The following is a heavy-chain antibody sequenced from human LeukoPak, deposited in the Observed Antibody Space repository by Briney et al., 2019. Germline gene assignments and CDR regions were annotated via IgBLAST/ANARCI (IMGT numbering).Heavy chain of an antibody. Sequence: PSETLSLTCTVSGGSISSGSYYWSWIRQPPGKGLEWIGYIYYTGSTDYNPSLKSRVTISVDTSKNQFSLKLSSMTAADTAVYYCARGPTVTNDAFDIWGQGTMVTVSS. CDR1: GGSISSGSYY. CDR2: IYYTGST. V-gene: IGHV4-61*01. CDR3: ARGPTVTNDAFDI. J-gene: IGHJ3*02. D-gene: IGHD4-17*01.